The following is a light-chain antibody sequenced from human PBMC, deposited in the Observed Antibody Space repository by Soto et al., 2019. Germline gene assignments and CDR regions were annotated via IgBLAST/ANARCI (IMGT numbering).Light chain of an antibody. CDR1: SSNIGSNT. V-gene: IGLV1-44*01. CDR3: AAWDDSLNGPNYV. Sequence: VLTQPPSASGTPGQRVTISCSGSSSNIGSNTVNWYQQLPGTAPKLLIYSNNQRPSGVPDRFSGSKSGTSATLAISGLQSEDEADYYCAAWDDSLNGPNYVFGTGTKVTVL. CDR2: SNN. J-gene: IGLJ1*01.